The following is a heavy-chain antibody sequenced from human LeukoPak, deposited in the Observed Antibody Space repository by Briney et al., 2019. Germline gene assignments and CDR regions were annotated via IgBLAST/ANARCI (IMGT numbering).Heavy chain of an antibody. CDR1: GGTFSSYA. J-gene: IGHJ4*02. Sequence: SVKVSCKASGGTFSSYAISWVRQAPGQGLEWMGGIIPIFGTANYAQKFQGRVTITADESTSTAYMELSSLRAEDTAVYYCAKDPPTADTAMVMGYWGQGTLVTVSS. V-gene: IGHV1-69*13. CDR2: IIPIFGTA. D-gene: IGHD5-18*01. CDR3: AKDPPTADTAMVMGY.